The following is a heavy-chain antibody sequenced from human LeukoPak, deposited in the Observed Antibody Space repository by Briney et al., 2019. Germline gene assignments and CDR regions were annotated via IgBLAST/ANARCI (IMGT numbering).Heavy chain of an antibody. CDR2: VWSGGTT. Sequence: GGSLRLSCAASGFTVSSNYMSWVRQAPGKGLEWVSSVWSGGTTYYADSVKGRFIISRDNSKNTLYLQMNSLRAEDTAVYYCARGSEYSYGFTGRERTKSRLDYWGQGTLVAVSS. D-gene: IGHD5-18*01. CDR1: GFTVSSNY. CDR3: ARGSEYSYGFTGRERTKSRLDY. J-gene: IGHJ4*02. V-gene: IGHV3-53*05.